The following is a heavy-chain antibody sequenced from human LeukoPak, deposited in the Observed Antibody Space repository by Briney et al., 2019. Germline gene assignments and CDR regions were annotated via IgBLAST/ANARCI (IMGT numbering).Heavy chain of an antibody. CDR2: IYYSGST. CDR3: ARVPIVVVVAARET. J-gene: IGHJ5*02. CDR1: GGSISSGGYY. Sequence: SETQSLTCTVSGGSISSGGYYWSWIRQHPGKGLEWIGYIYYSGSTYYNPSLKSRVTISVDTSKNQFSLKLSSVTAADTAVYYCARVPIVVVVAARETWGQGTLVTVSS. D-gene: IGHD2-15*01. V-gene: IGHV4-31*03.